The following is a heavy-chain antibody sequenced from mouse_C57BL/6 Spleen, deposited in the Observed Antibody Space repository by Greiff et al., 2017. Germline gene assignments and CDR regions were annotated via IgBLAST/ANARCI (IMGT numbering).Heavy chain of an antibody. J-gene: IGHJ1*03. CDR2: ISDGGSYT. CDR1: GFTFSSYA. Sequence: EVHLVESGGGLVKPGGSLKLSCAASGFTFSSYAMSWVRQTPEKRLEWVATISDGGSYTYYPDNVKGRFTISRDNAKNNLYLQMSHLKSEDTAVYYCARGLRRDSSYWYFDVWGTGTTVTVSS. V-gene: IGHV5-4*01. CDR3: ARGLRRDSSYWYFDV. D-gene: IGHD2-4*01.